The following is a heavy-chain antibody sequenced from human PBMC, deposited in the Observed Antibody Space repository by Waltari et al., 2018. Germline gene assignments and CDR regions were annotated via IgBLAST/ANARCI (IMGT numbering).Heavy chain of an antibody. J-gene: IGHJ3*02. CDR3: ATALGDSISASRPFDI. CDR2: IDPEDGQT. V-gene: IGHV1-69-2*01. Sequence: EVQLLQSGAELKKPGTAVKISCQLSGYTFTDYYIHWVQQAPGKGLQWMGLIDPEDGQTIYADAFQGRVTITADTSIDTVYMELSSLTSDDSAVFYCATALGDSISASRPFDIWGQGTVITVSS. CDR1: GYTFTDYY. D-gene: IGHD3-3*02.